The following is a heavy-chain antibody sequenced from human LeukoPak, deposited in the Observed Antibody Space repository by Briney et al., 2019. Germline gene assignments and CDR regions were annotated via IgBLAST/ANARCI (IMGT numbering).Heavy chain of an antibody. V-gene: IGHV3-48*01. CDR3: ARVGARQILEY. J-gene: IGHJ4*02. Sequence: PGGSLRLSCAASGFTFSSYSMNWVRQAPGKGLEWGSYISGSSSTIYYADSVKGRFTISRDNGKNTLYLQMNSLRAEDTAVYYCARVGARQILEYWGQGTLVTVSS. CDR2: ISGSSSTI. CDR1: GFTFSSYS. D-gene: IGHD4-17*01.